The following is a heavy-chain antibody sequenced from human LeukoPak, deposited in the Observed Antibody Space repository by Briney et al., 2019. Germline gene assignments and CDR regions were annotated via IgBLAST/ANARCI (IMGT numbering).Heavy chain of an antibody. CDR1: GFTVSSNY. Sequence: GGSLRLSCAASGFTVSSNYMSWVRQAPGKGLEWVSVIFGGGTTYYADSVKGRFTISRDNSKNTLYLQMNSLRVEDTAVYYCARDPTSRGWYYFDYWGQGTLVTVSS. V-gene: IGHV3-66*01. CDR2: IFGGGTT. J-gene: IGHJ4*02. CDR3: ARDPTSRGWYYFDY. D-gene: IGHD2-15*01.